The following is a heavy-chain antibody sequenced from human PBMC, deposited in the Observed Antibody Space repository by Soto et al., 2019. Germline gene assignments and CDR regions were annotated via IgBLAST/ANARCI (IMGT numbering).Heavy chain of an antibody. Sequence: SETLSLTCTVSGGSISSSSYYWGWIRQPPGKGLEWIGSIYYSGSTYYNPSLKSRVTISVDTSKNQFSLKLGSVTAADTAVYYCARQDCSGGSCYGSGDFDYWGQGTLVTVSS. D-gene: IGHD2-15*01. CDR2: IYYSGST. CDR3: ARQDCSGGSCYGSGDFDY. CDR1: GGSISSSSYY. J-gene: IGHJ4*02. V-gene: IGHV4-39*01.